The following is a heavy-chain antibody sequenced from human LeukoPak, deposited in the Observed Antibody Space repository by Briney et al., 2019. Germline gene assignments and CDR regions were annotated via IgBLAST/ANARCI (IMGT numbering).Heavy chain of an antibody. CDR3: ARERVQYYYGSGSDWFDP. D-gene: IGHD3-10*01. J-gene: IGHJ5*02. CDR1: GGSFSGYY. V-gene: IGHV4-34*01. Sequence: SETLSLTCAVYGGSFSGYYWSWIRQPPGKGLEWIGEINHSGSTNYNPSLKSRVTISVDTSKNQFSLKLSSVTAADTAVYYCARERVQYYYGSGSDWFDPWGQGTLVTVSS. CDR2: INHSGST.